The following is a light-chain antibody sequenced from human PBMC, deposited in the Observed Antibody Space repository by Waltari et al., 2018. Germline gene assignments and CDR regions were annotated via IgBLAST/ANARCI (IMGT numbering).Light chain of an antibody. V-gene: IGKV3-20*01. CDR3: QHYRSSPPP. CDR2: GAS. Sequence: EIVLTQSPGTLSLSPGERATLSCRASQSVSSGYLAWYQQEPGQAPRLLIYGASNRAAGIPDRFSGGGSGTDFTLTISRLEPEDFAVYYCQHYRSSPPPFGQGTKVEMK. J-gene: IGKJ1*01. CDR1: QSVSSGY.